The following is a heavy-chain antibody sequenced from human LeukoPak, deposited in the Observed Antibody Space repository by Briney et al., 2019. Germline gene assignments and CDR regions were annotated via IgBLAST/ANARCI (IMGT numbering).Heavy chain of an antibody. V-gene: IGHV4-38-2*02. J-gene: IGHJ4*02. CDR1: GYSISSGYY. CDR2: ISHSGST. Sequence: SETLSLTCTVSGYSISSGYYWGWIRQPPGTGLEWIGSISHSGSTYSNPSLKSRVTISVDTSKNQFSLKLSSVTAADTAVYYCARVVYYASGTYYNIDYWGQGTLVTVSS. CDR3: ARVVYYASGTYYNIDY. D-gene: IGHD3-10*01.